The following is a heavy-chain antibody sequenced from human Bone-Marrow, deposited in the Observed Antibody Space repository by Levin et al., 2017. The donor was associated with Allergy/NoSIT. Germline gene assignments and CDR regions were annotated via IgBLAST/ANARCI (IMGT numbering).Heavy chain of an antibody. V-gene: IGHV1-18*01. CDR2: ISPYKDNT. D-gene: IGHD4-11*01. Sequence: ASVKVSCKASGYTFTTYGISWVRQAPGQGLEWMGWISPYKDNTNYPQKFQGRVTLTTDTSTRTAYMELRSLRPDDTAVYYCARDALSYSSLPLHCDYWGQGTLVTVSS. CDR3: ARDALSYSSLPLHCDY. J-gene: IGHJ4*02. CDR1: GYTFTTYG.